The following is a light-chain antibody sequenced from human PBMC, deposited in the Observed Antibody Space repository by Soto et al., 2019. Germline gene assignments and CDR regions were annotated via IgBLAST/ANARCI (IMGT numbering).Light chain of an antibody. V-gene: IGKV1-39*01. CDR1: QSITTY. CDR3: QQSYRTPWT. Sequence: DLQMTQSPSSLSASVGDRVTITCRASQSITTYLNWYQQQPGKAPKVLIYDASTLEYGVPSRFSGSGSGTDFTLTISSLQPEDFATYYCQQSYRTPWTFGLGTRVEIK. CDR2: DAS. J-gene: IGKJ1*01.